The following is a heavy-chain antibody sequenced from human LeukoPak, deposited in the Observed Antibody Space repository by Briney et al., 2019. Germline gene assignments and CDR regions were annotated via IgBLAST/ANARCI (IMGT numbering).Heavy chain of an antibody. CDR2: ISWNSGSI. V-gene: IGHV3-9*03. CDR3: AKAGTYQLLAHFDY. Sequence: SGGSLRLSCAASGFTFDDYAMHWVRHAPGKGLEWVSGISWNSGSIGYADSVKGRFTISRDNAKNSLYLQMNSLRAEDMALYYCAKAGTYQLLAHFDYWGQGTLVTVSS. D-gene: IGHD2-2*01. CDR1: GFTFDDYA. J-gene: IGHJ4*02.